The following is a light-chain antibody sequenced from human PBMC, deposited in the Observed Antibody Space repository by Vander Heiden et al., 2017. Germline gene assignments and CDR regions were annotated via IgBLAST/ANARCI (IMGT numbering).Light chain of an antibody. V-gene: IGKV3-15*01. Sequence: EIVMTQSPATLYVSPGERVTLSCRASQSVSSDLAWYQQKPGQAPRLLIYGASNRATGIPARFSGSGSGTEFTLTISSLQSEDFALYYCQQYYNWPPWTFGQGTKVEIK. J-gene: IGKJ1*01. CDR3: QQYYNWPPWT. CDR1: QSVSSD. CDR2: GAS.